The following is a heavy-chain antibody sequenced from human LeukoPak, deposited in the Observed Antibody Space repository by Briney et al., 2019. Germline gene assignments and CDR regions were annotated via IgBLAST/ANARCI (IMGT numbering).Heavy chain of an antibody. V-gene: IGHV4-34*01. Sequence: SETLSLTCAVYGGSFSGYYRSWIRQPPGKGLEWIGEINHSGSTNYNPSLKSRVTISVDTSKNQFSLKLSSVTAADTAVYYCARGGMVRGVRRSFGPWGQGTLVTVSS. CDR3: ARGGMVRGVRRSFGP. CDR1: GGSFSGYY. D-gene: IGHD3-10*01. J-gene: IGHJ5*02. CDR2: INHSGST.